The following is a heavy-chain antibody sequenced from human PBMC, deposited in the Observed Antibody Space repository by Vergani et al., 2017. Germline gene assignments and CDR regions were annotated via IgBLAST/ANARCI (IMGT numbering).Heavy chain of an antibody. CDR2: IYWDDDK. D-gene: IGHD4-11*01. CDR1: GFSLSTSGVG. Sequence: QITLKESGPTLVKPTQTLTLTCTFSGFSLSTSGVGVGWIRQPPGKALEWLALIYWDDDKRYSPSLKSRLTLTKDTSKNQVVVTMTNTDTVDTATYSCAPRRNYSNFHPWCDAWGQGSLVTVSS. V-gene: IGHV2-5*02. J-gene: IGHJ5*02. CDR3: APRRNYSNFHPWCDA.